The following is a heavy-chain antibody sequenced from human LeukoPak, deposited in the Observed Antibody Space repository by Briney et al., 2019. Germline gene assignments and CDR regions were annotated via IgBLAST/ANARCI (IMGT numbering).Heavy chain of an antibody. CDR3: TRDLISAAAAGFLYYFDY. CDR1: GFTFSSYW. V-gene: IGHV3-7*01. Sequence: GGSLRLSCAASGFTFSSYWMSWVRQAPGKGLEWVANIKQDGSEKYFVDSVKGRFTISRDNAKKSLYLQMNSLRAEDTAVYYCTRDLISAAAAGFLYYFDYWGQGTLVTVSS. J-gene: IGHJ4*02. CDR2: IKQDGSEK. D-gene: IGHD6-13*01.